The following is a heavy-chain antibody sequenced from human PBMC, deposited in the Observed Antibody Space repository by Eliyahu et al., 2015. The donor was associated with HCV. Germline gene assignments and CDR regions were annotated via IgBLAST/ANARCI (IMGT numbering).Heavy chain of an antibody. CDR1: SGSIXSGFYY. V-gene: IGHV4-39*01. D-gene: IGHD3-10*01. CDR2: ISNRGST. J-gene: IGHJ4*02. CDR3: VIYASGSPADY. Sequence: QLQVQESGPGLVKPSETLSLTCNISSGSIXSGFYYVGWIRQPPGRRPEWMGSISNRGSTFDNPSLKSRLIMSVETSNNQFSLKLNSVTAADTAVYYCVIYASGSPADYWGQGTLVTVSS.